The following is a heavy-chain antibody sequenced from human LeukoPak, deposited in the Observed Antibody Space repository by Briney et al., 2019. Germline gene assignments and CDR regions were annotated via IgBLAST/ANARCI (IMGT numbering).Heavy chain of an antibody. CDR2: IYYSGRT. CDR1: GGSISSGSYY. CDR3: ARQNSGYDV. D-gene: IGHD5-12*01. Sequence: SETLSLTCTVSGGSISSGSYYWTWIRQHPGKGLEWIGYIYYSGRTYYNPSLKSRVTMSVDTSQNLFSLKLSSVTAADTAVYFCARQNSGYDVWGQGTLVTVSS. V-gene: IGHV4-31*03. J-gene: IGHJ4*02.